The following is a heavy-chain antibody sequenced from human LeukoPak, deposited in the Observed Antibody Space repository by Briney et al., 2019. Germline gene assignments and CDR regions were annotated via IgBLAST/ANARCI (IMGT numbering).Heavy chain of an antibody. D-gene: IGHD2-15*01. CDR1: GYTFTSYG. CDR2: ISAYNGNT. Sequence: ASVKVSCKASGYTFTSYGISWVRQAPGQGLEWMGWISAYNGNTNYAQKLQGRVTMTTDTSTSTAYMELRSLRSDDTAVYYCARDIQEAMAAATPNWFDPWGQGTLVTVSS. CDR3: ARDIQEAMAAATPNWFDP. V-gene: IGHV1-18*01. J-gene: IGHJ5*02.